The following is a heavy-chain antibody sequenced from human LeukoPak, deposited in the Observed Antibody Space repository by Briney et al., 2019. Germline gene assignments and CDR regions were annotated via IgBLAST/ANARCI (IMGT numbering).Heavy chain of an antibody. CDR3: ARDPHTALDY. CDR1: GFTSSNNW. Sequence: GGSLILSCAASGFTSSNNWMTWVRQAPGKGLEWVANINQDESQKYYVDSVKGRFTISRDNAKNSLYLNMNSLRAEDTAVYYCARDPHTALDYWGQGTLVTVSS. CDR2: INQDESQK. V-gene: IGHV3-7*01. J-gene: IGHJ4*02. D-gene: IGHD5-18*01.